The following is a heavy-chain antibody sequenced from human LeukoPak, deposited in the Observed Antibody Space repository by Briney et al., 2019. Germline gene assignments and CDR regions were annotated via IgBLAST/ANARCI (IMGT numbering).Heavy chain of an antibody. D-gene: IGHD1-1*01. J-gene: IGHJ4*02. CDR2: INPNSGGT. CDR3: ARDASVVQLGTFDY. CDR1: GYTFTGYY. Sequence: ASVKVSCKASGYTFTGYYMHWVRQAPGQGLEWMGWINPNSGGTNYAQKFQGRVTMTRDTSISTAYMELSRLRSDDTAVYYCARDASVVQLGTFDYWGQGTLVTVSS. V-gene: IGHV1-2*02.